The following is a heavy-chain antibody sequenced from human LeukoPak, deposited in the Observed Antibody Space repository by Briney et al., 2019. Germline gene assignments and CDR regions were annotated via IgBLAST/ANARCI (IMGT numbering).Heavy chain of an antibody. CDR1: GGSISSYY. J-gene: IGHJ5*02. CDR2: IYTSGST. V-gene: IGHV4-4*07. CDR3: ARDAASTVRGNWFDP. D-gene: IGHD4-17*01. Sequence: PSETLSLTCTVSGGSISSYYWSWIRQPAGEGLEWIGRIYTSGSTNYNPSLKSRVTMSVDTSKNQFSLKLSSVTAADTAVYYCARDAASTVRGNWFDPWGQGTLVTVSS.